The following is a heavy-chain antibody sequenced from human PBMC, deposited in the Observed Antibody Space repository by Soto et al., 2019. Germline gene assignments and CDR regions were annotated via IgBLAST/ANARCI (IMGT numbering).Heavy chain of an antibody. V-gene: IGHV1-18*01. Sequence: QVPLVQSGAEVKKPGASVKVSCKASGYTFANYGISWVRRAPGQGLEWMAWISAYNGNTNHAQKLQGRVTLTTDTSTSPAYFELSSLRSDDTAVYYCARDDRTAGHGSYAYFDYWGQGTLVTVSS. CDR1: GYTFANYG. CDR2: ISAYNGNT. D-gene: IGHD6-25*01. J-gene: IGHJ4*02. CDR3: ARDDRTAGHGSYAYFDY.